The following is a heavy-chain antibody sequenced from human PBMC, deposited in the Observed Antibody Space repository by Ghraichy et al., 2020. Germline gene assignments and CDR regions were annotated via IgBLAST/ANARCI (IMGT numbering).Heavy chain of an antibody. D-gene: IGHD3-10*01. Sequence: SETLSLTCTVSGGSISSGDYYWSWIRQPPGKGLEWIGYIYYSGSTYYNPSLKSRVTISVDTSKNQFSLKLSSVTAADTAVYYCARAIIGGGSGNYVIGWFDPWGQGTLVTVSS. J-gene: IGHJ5*02. CDR1: GGSISSGDYY. CDR2: IYYSGST. CDR3: ARAIIGGGSGNYVIGWFDP. V-gene: IGHV4-30-4*01.